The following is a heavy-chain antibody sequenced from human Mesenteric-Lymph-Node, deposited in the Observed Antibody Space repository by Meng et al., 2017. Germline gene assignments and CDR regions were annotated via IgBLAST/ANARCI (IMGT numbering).Heavy chain of an antibody. Sequence: ASVKVSCKASGYTFSDYYIYWVRQAPGQGLEWVGWINPKTGGPKYAQSFQGRVTVTSDTSTSTAYMELRGLISDDTAVYYCAKRGADSGGSYDFWGHGTLVTVSS. CDR1: GYTFSDYY. J-gene: IGHJ4*01. V-gene: IGHV1-2*02. CDR3: AKRGADSGGSYDF. D-gene: IGHD6-19*01. CDR2: INPKTGGP.